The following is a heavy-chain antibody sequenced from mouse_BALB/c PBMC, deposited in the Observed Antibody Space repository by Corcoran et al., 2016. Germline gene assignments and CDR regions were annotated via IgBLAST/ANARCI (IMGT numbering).Heavy chain of an antibody. D-gene: IGHD2-10*01. Sequence: QIQLVQSGPELKKPGETVKISCKASGYTFTNYGMNWVKQAPGKGLKWMSWINTYTGEPTYADDFKGRFAFSLETSASTAYLQINNLKNEDTATYFCATCYGNYVFAYWGQGTLVTVSA. CDR1: GYTFTNYG. CDR3: ATCYGNYVFAY. J-gene: IGHJ3*01. CDR2: INTYTGEP. V-gene: IGHV9-3-1*01.